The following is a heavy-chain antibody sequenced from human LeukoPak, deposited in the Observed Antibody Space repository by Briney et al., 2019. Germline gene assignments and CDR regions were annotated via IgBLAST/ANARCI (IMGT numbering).Heavy chain of an antibody. D-gene: IGHD3-16*01. J-gene: IGHJ3*02. CDR1: GFSFSVYE. Sequence: GGSLRLSCAASGFSFSVYEMHWVRQAPGKGLEWVSYISSSGSTIYYADSVKGRFTISRDNAKNSLYLQMNSLRAEDTAVYYCARLYYDYVWGSRDAFDIWGQGTMVTVSS. V-gene: IGHV3-48*03. CDR2: ISSSGSTI. CDR3: ARLYYDYVWGSRDAFDI.